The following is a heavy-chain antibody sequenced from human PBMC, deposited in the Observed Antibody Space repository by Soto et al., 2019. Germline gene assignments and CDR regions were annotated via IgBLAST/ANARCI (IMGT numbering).Heavy chain of an antibody. CDR2: IIPRSAKS. V-gene: IGHV1-69*13. CDR1: GDTFSTYS. Sequence: GASVKVSCKASGDTFSTYSITWMRQAPGRGLEWVGGIIPRSAKSNYAQKFEGRVTITADESTSTAYMELSSLRAEDTAVYYCARVKWSTTKNWFDPWGQGTLVTVSS. D-gene: IGHD1-1*01. CDR3: ARVKWSTTKNWFDP. J-gene: IGHJ5*02.